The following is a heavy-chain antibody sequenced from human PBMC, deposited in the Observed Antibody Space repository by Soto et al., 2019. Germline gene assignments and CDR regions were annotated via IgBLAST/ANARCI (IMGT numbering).Heavy chain of an antibody. CDR3: ARDKITGLFDY. CDR2: INHRST. Sequence: PSETLSLTCAVYGGSFSGYYWTWIRQPPGTGLEWIGEINHRSTNYNPSLKSRVTISVDTSKNQFSLKLTSVTAADTAVYYCARDKITGLFDYCGQGTLVTVSS. V-gene: IGHV4-34*01. D-gene: IGHD2-8*02. CDR1: GGSFSGYY. J-gene: IGHJ4*02.